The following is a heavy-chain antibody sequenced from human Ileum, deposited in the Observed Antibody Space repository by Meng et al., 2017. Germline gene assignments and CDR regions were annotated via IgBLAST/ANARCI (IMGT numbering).Heavy chain of an antibody. Sequence: ASVKVSCKASGYTFTTCDINWVRQATGQGLEWMGWVSPSSGNTRYAQKFQGRVTMTRDTSISTVYMELTSLKSDDTAVYYCARGVGDLGDYWGQGTLVTVSS. CDR3: ARGVGDLGDY. D-gene: IGHD3-16*01. CDR1: GYTFTTCD. V-gene: IGHV1-8*01. J-gene: IGHJ4*02. CDR2: VSPSSGNT.